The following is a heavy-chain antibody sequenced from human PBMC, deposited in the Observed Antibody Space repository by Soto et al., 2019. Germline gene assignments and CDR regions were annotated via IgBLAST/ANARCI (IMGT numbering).Heavy chain of an antibody. Sequence: PGGSLRLSCAASGLTFSNYGMHWVRQAPGKGLEWIGKIYHSGSTNYNPSLKSRVTISVDKSKNQFSLKLSSVTAADTAVYYCARVFIVRGNIIRYFVYWGQGTLVTVS. D-gene: IGHD3-10*01. J-gene: IGHJ4*02. CDR1: GLTFSNYG. CDR3: ARVFIVRGNIIRYFVY. CDR2: IYHSGST. V-gene: IGHV4-4*02.